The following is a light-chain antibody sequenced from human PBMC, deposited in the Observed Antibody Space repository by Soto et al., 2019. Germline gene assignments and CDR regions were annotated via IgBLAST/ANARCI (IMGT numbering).Light chain of an antibody. Sequence: EIVLTQSPGTLSLSPGERATLSCRASQSVSSTYLARYQQQPGQAPRLLIYGASNRATGIPDRFSGSGSGTDFTLTISRLEAEDFAVYYCQQYGSSPTTFGQGTMVEIK. CDR1: QSVSSTY. V-gene: IGKV3-20*01. J-gene: IGKJ1*01. CDR2: GAS. CDR3: QQYGSSPTT.